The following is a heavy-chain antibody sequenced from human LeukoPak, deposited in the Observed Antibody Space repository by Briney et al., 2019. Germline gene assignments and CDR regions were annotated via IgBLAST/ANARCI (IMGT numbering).Heavy chain of an antibody. D-gene: IGHD4/OR15-4a*01. CDR3: ANEEVPNDY. CDR1: RFPFSTHA. CDR2: ISISGDVT. J-gene: IGHJ4*02. V-gene: IGHV3-23*01. Sequence: PGGSLRLSCAVSRFPFSTHAMSWARQPPGGGLEWGSSISISGDVTDYAVAVQGRFIISRDNSRNTVYLQMNSLRVEDTDVYYCANEEVPNDYWGQGTLVTVSS.